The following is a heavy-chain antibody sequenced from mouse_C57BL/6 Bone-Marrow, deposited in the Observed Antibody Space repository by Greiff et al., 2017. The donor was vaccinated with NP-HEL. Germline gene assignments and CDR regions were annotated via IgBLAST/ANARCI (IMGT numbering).Heavy chain of an antibody. V-gene: IGHV1-64*01. D-gene: IGHD1-1*01. J-gene: IGHJ3*01. CDR1: GYTFTSYW. CDR2: IHPNSGST. Sequence: VQLQQPGAELVKPGASVKLSCKASGYTFTSYWMHWVKQRPGQGLEWIGMIHPNSGSTNYNEKFKSKATLTVDKSSRTAYMQLSSLTSEDSAVYYCARDWTTPFAYWGQGTLVTVSA. CDR3: ARDWTTPFAY.